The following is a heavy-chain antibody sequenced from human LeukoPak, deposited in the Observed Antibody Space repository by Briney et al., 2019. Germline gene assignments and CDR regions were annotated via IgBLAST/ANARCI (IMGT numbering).Heavy chain of an antibody. V-gene: IGHV4-59*12. CDR3: ARVEVAVAVPVY. J-gene: IGHJ4*02. D-gene: IGHD6-19*01. CDR2: IYYSGST. Sequence: SETLSLTCTVSGGSISSYYWSWIRQPPGKGLEWIGYIYYSGSTNYNPSLKSRVTISVDTSKNQFSLKLSSVTAADTAVYYCARVEVAVAVPVYWGQGTLVTVSS. CDR1: GGSISSYY.